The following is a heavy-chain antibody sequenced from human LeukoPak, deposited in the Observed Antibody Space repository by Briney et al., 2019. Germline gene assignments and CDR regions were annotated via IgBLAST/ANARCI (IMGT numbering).Heavy chain of an antibody. D-gene: IGHD3-3*01. J-gene: IGHJ5*02. CDR3: ARGLEWLTRRHNWFDP. CDR1: GYTFTNYG. V-gene: IGHV1-18*01. Sequence: ASVKVSCKASGYTFTNYGIGWVRQAPGQGLEWMGWISAYNGNTNYAQKFQGRVTMTTDTSTRTAYMELRSLRSDDTAVYYCARGLEWLTRRHNWFDPWGQGTLVTVSS. CDR2: ISAYNGNT.